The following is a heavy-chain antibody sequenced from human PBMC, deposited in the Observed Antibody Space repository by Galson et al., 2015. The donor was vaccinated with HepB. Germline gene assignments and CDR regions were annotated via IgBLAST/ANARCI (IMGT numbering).Heavy chain of an antibody. CDR3: AREGITFGGVIPLDAFNI. D-gene: IGHD3-16*02. J-gene: IGHJ3*02. V-gene: IGHV1-18*04. CDR1: GYTFTGYG. CDR2: ISAYNGNT. Sequence: SVKVSCKASGYTFTGYGISWVRQAPGQGLEWMGWISAYNGNTNYAQKLQGRVTMTTDTSTSTAYMELRSLRFDDTAVYYCAREGITFGGVIPLDAFNIWGQGTMVTVSS.